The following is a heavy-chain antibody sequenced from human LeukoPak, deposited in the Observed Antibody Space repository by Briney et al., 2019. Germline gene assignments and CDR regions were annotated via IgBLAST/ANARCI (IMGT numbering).Heavy chain of an antibody. CDR1: GYTFTGYY. J-gene: IGHJ4*02. V-gene: IGHV1-2*02. CDR2: INPNSGGT. D-gene: IGHD2-2*01. Sequence: ASVTVSCKASGYTFTGYYMHWVRQAPGQGLEWMGWINPNSGGTNYAQKFQGRVTMTRDTSISTAYMELSRLRSDDTAVYYCARYPRVYCSSTSCHALGLDYWGQGTLVTVSS. CDR3: ARYPRVYCSSTSCHALGLDY.